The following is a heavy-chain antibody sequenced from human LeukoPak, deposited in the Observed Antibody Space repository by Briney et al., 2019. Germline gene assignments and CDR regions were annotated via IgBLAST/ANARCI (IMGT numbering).Heavy chain of an antibody. J-gene: IGHJ4*02. CDR2: ISYDGSKR. CDR1: GFTFSSYA. Sequence: GGSLRLSCAASGFTFSSYAMDWIRQAPGKGLEWVAVISYDGSKRYYADSVRGRFTISRDNSKNTVYLQMNSLRGDDTAVYYCARSLDYWGQGTLVTVSS. V-gene: IGHV3-30-3*01. CDR3: ARSLDY.